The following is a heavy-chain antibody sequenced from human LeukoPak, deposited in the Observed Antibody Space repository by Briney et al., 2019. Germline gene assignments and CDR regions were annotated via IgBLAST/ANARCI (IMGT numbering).Heavy chain of an antibody. Sequence: GRSLRLSCAASGFTFGSYAMSWVRQAPGKGLEWVSAIGGSGGSTFYADSVKSRFSISRDNSKNTLYLQMNSLRAEDTAVYYCAKRMAAAGAFDSWGQGTLVTVSS. J-gene: IGHJ4*02. V-gene: IGHV3-23*01. CDR2: IGGSGGST. D-gene: IGHD6-13*01. CDR3: AKRMAAAGAFDS. CDR1: GFTFGSYA.